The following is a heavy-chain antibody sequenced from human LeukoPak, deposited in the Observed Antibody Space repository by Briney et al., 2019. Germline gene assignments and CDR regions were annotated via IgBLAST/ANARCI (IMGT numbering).Heavy chain of an antibody. CDR1: GFTFDDYG. J-gene: IGHJ3*02. V-gene: IGHV3-20*04. CDR3: ARWYYYDSSGLDI. Sequence: SGGSLRLSCAASGFTFDDYGMSWVRQAPGKGLEWVSGINWNGGSTGYADSVKGRFTISRDNAKNSPYLQMNSLRAEDTALYYCARWYYYDSSGLDIWGQGTMVTVSS. CDR2: INWNGGST. D-gene: IGHD3-22*01.